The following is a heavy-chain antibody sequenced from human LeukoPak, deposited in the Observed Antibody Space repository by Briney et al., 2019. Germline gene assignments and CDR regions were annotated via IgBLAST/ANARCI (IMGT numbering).Heavy chain of an antibody. Sequence: PSETLSLTCTVSGDSISSSNYFWGWIRQPPGKGLEWIGSIYYSGSTYSNPSLKSRVTVSVDTSKNQFSLKLSSVTAADTAVYYCARLGNYDILTGFHYWGQGTLVTVPS. CDR1: GDSISSSNYF. CDR3: ARLGNYDILTGFHY. J-gene: IGHJ4*02. CDR2: IYYSGST. D-gene: IGHD3-9*01. V-gene: IGHV4-39*01.